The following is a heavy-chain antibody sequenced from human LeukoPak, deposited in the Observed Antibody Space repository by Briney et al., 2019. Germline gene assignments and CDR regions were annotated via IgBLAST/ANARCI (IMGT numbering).Heavy chain of an antibody. CDR2: FDPEDGET. CDR1: GYTLTELS. D-gene: IGHD3-22*01. CDR3: ATRTHYYYDSSGYYY. Sequence: ASVKVSCRVSGYTLTELSMHWVRQAPGKGLEWMGGFDPEDGETIYAQKFQGRVTMTEDTSTDTAYMELSSLRSEDTAVYYCATRTHYYYDSSGYYYWGQGNLVTVSS. J-gene: IGHJ4*02. V-gene: IGHV1-24*01.